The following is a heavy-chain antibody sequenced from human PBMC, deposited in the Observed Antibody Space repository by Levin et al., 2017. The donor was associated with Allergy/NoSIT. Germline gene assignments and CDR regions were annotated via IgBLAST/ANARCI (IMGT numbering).Heavy chain of an antibody. D-gene: IGHD1-7*01. CDR2: IIPIFGTA. CDR3: ARDRVTGTTFTSNGGMDV. CDR1: GGTFSSYA. J-gene: IGHJ6*02. Sequence: GASVKVSCKASGGTFSSYAISWVRQAPGQGLEWMGGIIPIFGTANYAQKFQGRVTITADKSTSTAYMELSSLRSEDTAVYYCARDRVTGTTFTSNGGMDVWGQGTTVTVSS. V-gene: IGHV1-69*06.